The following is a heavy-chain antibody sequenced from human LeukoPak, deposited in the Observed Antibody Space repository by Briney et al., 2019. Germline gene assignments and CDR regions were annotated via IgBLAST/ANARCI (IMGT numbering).Heavy chain of an antibody. CDR1: GYTFTGYY. J-gene: IGHJ4*02. V-gene: IGHV1-2*02. CDR3: ARRGNYGDYFDY. Sequence: GASVKVSCKASGYTFTGYYMHWVRQAPGQGLEWMGWINPNSGSTNYAQKFQGRVTMTRDTSISTAFMDLSRLRSDDTAVYYCARRGNYGDYFDYWGQGPLVTVSS. CDR2: INPNSGST. D-gene: IGHD4-17*01.